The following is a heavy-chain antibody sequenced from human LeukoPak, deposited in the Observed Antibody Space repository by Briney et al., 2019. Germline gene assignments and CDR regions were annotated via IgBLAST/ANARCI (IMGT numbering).Heavy chain of an antibody. CDR3: ARDLDWILFDY. D-gene: IGHD3-9*01. CDR2: IRPEGTTT. V-gene: IGHV3-74*03. CDR1: GSTFSTFW. Sequence: GGPLRLPCAPSGSTFSTFWMPWAGQPQGKGLLWVARIRPEGTTTAYADSVKGRFTISRDNAKNTLFLQMNSLSAEDTAVYYCARDLDWILFDYWGRGTLVTVSS. J-gene: IGHJ4*02.